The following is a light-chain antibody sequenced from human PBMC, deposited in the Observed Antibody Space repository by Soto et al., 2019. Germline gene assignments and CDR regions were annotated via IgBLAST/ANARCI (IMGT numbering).Light chain of an antibody. Sequence: QSALTQTASVSGSPGQSITISCTGSSSDVGGYNFVSWYQQHPGKAPKLIIHEVSNRTSGVSNRFSGSKSGNTASLTISGLQAEDEAVYYCCSHSTSVTWMFGGGTKLTVL. V-gene: IGLV2-14*03. J-gene: IGLJ3*02. CDR2: EVS. CDR1: SSDVGGYNF. CDR3: CSHSTSVTWM.